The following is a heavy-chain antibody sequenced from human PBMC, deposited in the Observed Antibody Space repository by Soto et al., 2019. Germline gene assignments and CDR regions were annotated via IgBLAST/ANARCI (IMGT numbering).Heavy chain of an antibody. V-gene: IGHV3-23*01. D-gene: IGHD3-9*01. J-gene: IGHJ4*02. Sequence: GGSLRLSCAASGFTFSSYAMSWVRQAPGKGLEWVSAISGSGGSTYYADSVKGRFTISRDNSKNTLYLQMNSLRAEDTAVYYCAVEILTGYYFYRDFDYWGQGTLVTVSS. CDR3: AVEILTGYYFYRDFDY. CDR1: GFTFSSYA. CDR2: ISGSGGST.